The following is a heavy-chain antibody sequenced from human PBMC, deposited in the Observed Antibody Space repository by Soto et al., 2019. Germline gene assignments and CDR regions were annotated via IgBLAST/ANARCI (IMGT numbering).Heavy chain of an antibody. CDR3: ARGLTTEQVAS. CDR2: IFDSGTS. CDR1: GASIFSGENC. V-gene: IGHV4-30-4*08. Sequence: QVQLLESGPGLVKPSQTLSLTCAVSGASIFSGENCWSCLRHPPGKGLEWIVPIFDSGTSYSTPSLKGRGTISVDTSKNQLSLTLSSVTAADTAVYYCARGLTTEQVASWGQGTLVTVSS. J-gene: IGHJ4*02.